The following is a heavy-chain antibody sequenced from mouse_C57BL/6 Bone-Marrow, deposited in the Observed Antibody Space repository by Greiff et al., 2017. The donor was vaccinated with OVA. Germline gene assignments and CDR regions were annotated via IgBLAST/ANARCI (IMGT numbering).Heavy chain of an antibody. Sequence: QVQLQQSGAELVKPGASVKLSCKASGYTFTSYWMHWVKQRPGQGLEWIGMIHPNSGSTNYNEKFKSKATLTVDKSSSTAYMQLSSLTSEDSAVYYCARAPYGYYGSSYDAMDYWGQGTSVTVSS. CDR3: ARAPYGYYGSSYDAMDY. CDR1: GYTFTSYW. J-gene: IGHJ4*01. CDR2: IHPNSGST. V-gene: IGHV1-64*01. D-gene: IGHD1-1*01.